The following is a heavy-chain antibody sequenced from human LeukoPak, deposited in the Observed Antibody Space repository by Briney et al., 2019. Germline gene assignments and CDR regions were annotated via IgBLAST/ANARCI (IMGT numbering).Heavy chain of an antibody. J-gene: IGHJ4*02. V-gene: IGHV1-18*01. CDR2: ISAYNGNT. Sequence: ASVKVSCKASGYTFTSYGISWVRQAPGQGPEWMGWISAYNGNTNYAQKLQGRVTMTTDTSTSTAYMELRSLRSDDTAVYYCARDNSRRYCSGGSCYSRDFDYWGQGTLVTVSS. CDR3: ARDNSRRYCSGGSCYSRDFDY. CDR1: GYTFTSYG. D-gene: IGHD2-15*01.